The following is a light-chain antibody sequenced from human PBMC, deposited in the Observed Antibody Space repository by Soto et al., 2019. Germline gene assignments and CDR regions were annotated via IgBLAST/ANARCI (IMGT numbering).Light chain of an antibody. CDR2: GAS. CDR1: QSVSGH. Sequence: EIVMTQSPATLSLSPGERVTLSCRASQSVSGHLAWYQQKPGQAPRLIISGASFRATDIPPRFSGSGSGAFFTLTSSNVQSEDFAVYYCHQCHYWWTFGQGTRVEIK. V-gene: IGKV3-15*01. CDR3: HQCHYWWT. J-gene: IGKJ1*01.